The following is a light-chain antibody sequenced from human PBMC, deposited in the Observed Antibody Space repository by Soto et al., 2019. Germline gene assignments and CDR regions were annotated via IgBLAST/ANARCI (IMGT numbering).Light chain of an antibody. CDR1: QSVSNY. J-gene: IGKJ5*01. CDR2: DAS. V-gene: IGKV3-11*01. Sequence: EIVLTQSPATLSLSPGERATLSCRASQSVSNYLAWYQQKPGQAPRLLIYDASNRASGIPARFSGSGSGTDFTLTVSCLQSEDFATYYCQQYYSYPITFGQGTRLEIK. CDR3: QQYYSYPIT.